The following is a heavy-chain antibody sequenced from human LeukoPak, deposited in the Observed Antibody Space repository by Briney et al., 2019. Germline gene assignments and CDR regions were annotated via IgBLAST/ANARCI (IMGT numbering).Heavy chain of an antibody. CDR2: ISYSGST. D-gene: IGHD3-16*01. CDR1: GGFINSGSFY. V-gene: IGHV4-39*07. J-gene: IGHJ4*02. Sequence: PSETLSLTCTVSGGFINSGSFYWGWIRQPPGKGLDWIGSISYSGSTYYNPSLKSRVTMSVDTSRNQFSLELPSVTAADSAVYYCARYLRQPGTFYLDHWGQGTLVTVSS. CDR3: ARYLRQPGTFYLDH.